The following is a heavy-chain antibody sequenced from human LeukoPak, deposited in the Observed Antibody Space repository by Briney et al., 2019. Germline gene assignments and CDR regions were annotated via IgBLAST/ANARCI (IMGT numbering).Heavy chain of an antibody. CDR2: IGSNAGDT. CDR3: AKARYSYGYGDLDY. J-gene: IGHJ4*02. V-gene: IGHV3-23*01. D-gene: IGHD5-18*01. Sequence: GESLRLSCAASGFTFRSYPMTWVRQAPGKGLEWVSTIGSNAGDTHYADSVKGRFTISRDNSKNTLYLQMNSLRAEDTAVYHCAKARYSYGYGDLDYWGQGTLVTVSS. CDR1: GFTFRSYP.